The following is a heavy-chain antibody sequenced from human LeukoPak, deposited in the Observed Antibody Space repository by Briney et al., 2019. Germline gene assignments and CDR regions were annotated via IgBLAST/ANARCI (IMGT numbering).Heavy chain of an antibody. V-gene: IGHV4-59*01. Sequence: SETLSLTCTVSGGSISTYYWSWIRQPPGKGLKWVGYINYSGYTDYNPSLKSRVTISVDTSKNQFSLKLRSVTAADTAVYYCAREYSSFEYWGQGILATVSS. CDR2: INYSGYT. CDR1: GGSISTYY. J-gene: IGHJ4*02. D-gene: IGHD6-13*01. CDR3: AREYSSFEY.